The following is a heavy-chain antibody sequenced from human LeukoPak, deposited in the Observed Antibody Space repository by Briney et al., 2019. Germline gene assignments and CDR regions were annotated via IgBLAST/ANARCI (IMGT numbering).Heavy chain of an antibody. V-gene: IGHV1-18*04. CDR2: ISAYNGNT. CDR1: AYTFTSYG. D-gene: IGHD2-2*01. CDR3: ARGPRRAYCSSTSCPLQTDY. J-gene: IGHJ4*02. Sequence: ASVNVSCKASAYTFTSYGISWVRQAPGQGLEWMGWISAYNGNTNYAQKLQGRVTMTTDTSTSTAYMELRSLRSDDTAVYYCARGPRRAYCSSTSCPLQTDYWGQGTLVTVSS.